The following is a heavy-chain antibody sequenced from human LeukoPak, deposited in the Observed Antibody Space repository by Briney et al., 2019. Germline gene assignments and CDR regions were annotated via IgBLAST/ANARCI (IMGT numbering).Heavy chain of an antibody. J-gene: IGHJ4*02. CDR2: ITPDGSGE. D-gene: IGHD3-22*01. V-gene: IGHV3-7*03. Sequence: GGSLRLSCAASGFTFTSHWMSWVRQAPGKGLEWVASITPDGSGEYYVDSVKGRFTISRDNAKNSLYLQMNSLRAEDTAVYYCARISPGGSSGYYYLAGAYYFDYWGQGTLVTVSS. CDR3: ARISPGGSSGYYYLAGAYYFDY. CDR1: GFTFTSHW.